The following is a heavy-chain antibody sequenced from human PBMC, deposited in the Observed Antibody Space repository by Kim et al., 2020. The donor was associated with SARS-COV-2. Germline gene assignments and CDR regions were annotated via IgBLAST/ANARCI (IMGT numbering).Heavy chain of an antibody. CDR2: IGTAGDT. J-gene: IGHJ6*02. CDR1: GFTFSSYD. D-gene: IGHD3-10*01. Sequence: GGSLRLSCAASGFTFSSYDMHWVRQGTGKGLEWVSAIGTAGDTYYPGSVKGRFTISRESAKNSLYLQMNSLRAGDTAVYYCARSRMVRGLSYYYYGMDVWGQGTTVTVSS. V-gene: IGHV3-13*01. CDR3: ARSRMVRGLSYYYYGMDV.